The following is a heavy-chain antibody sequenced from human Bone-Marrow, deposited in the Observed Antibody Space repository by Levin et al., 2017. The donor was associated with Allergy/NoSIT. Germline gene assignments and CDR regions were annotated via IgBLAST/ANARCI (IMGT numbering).Heavy chain of an antibody. Sequence: GESLKISCKASGYIFSDYWIGWVRQMSGKGLEWMGIIYPGDSDTRYSPALQGQVAISVDRSINTVYLHWRSLTASDAAVYYCVRGGGSAYWGQGTLVSVSS. V-gene: IGHV5-51*01. D-gene: IGHD3-10*01. CDR3: VRGGGSAY. CDR1: GYIFSDYW. J-gene: IGHJ4*02. CDR2: IYPGDSDT.